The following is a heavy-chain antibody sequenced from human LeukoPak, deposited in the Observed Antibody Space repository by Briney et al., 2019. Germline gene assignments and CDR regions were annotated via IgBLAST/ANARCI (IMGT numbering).Heavy chain of an antibody. D-gene: IGHD6-13*01. CDR1: GGYFSGYY. CDR2: INHSGST. J-gene: IGHJ4*02. CDR3: ARGRYSSSFSDY. V-gene: IGHV4-34*01. Sequence: PSETLSLTCAVYGGYFSGYYWSWIRQPPGKGLEWIGEINHSGSTNYNPSLKSRVTISVDTSKNQFSLKLSSVTAADTAVYYCARGRYSSSFSDYWGQGTLVTVSS.